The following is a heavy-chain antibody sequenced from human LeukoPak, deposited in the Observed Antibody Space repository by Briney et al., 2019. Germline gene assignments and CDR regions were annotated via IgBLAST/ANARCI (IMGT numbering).Heavy chain of an antibody. D-gene: IGHD3-3*01. CDR3: AKDKGVYDFWSGEDAFDI. J-gene: IGHJ3*02. V-gene: IGHV3-23*01. Sequence: PGGSLRLSCAASGFTFSSYAMSWVRQAPGKGLEWVSAISGSGGSTYYADSVKGRFTISRDNSKNTLYLQMNSLRAEDTAVYYCAKDKGVYDFWSGEDAFDIWGQGTMVTVSS. CDR2: ISGSGGST. CDR1: GFTFSSYA.